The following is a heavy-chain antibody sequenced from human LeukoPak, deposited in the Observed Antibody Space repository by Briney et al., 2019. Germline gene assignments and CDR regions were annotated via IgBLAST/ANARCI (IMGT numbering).Heavy chain of an antibody. CDR3: AKDRESLLWFGEGGMDV. Sequence: GGSVRLSCAASGFTFSSYAMSWVRQAPGKGLEWVSTISGSGGSTYYADSVKGRFTISRDNSKNTLYLQMNSLRAEDTAVYYCAKDRESLLWFGEGGMDVWGQGTTVTVSS. D-gene: IGHD3-10*01. CDR1: GFTFSSYA. CDR2: ISGSGGST. V-gene: IGHV3-23*01. J-gene: IGHJ6*02.